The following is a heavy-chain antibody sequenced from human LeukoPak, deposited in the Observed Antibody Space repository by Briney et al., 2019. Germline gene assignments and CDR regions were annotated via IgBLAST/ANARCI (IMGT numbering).Heavy chain of an antibody. CDR3: AREDSSGGDSEEYYYYGMDV. J-gene: IGHJ6*02. Sequence: GASVKVSCKASGYTFTSYGISWVRQAPGQGLEWMGWISAYNGNTNYAQKLQGRVTMTTDTSTSTAYMELSSLRSEDTAVYYCAREDSSGGDSEEYYYYGMDVWGQGTTVTVSS. CDR1: GYTFTSYG. D-gene: IGHD4-23*01. CDR2: ISAYNGNT. V-gene: IGHV1-18*01.